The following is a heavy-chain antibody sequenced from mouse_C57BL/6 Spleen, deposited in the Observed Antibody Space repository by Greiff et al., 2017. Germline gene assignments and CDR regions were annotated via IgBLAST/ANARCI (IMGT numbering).Heavy chain of an antibody. CDR3: AKALYSNYGAY. J-gene: IGHJ3*01. D-gene: IGHD2-5*01. CDR1: GYAFSSSW. Sequence: VKLVESGPELVKPGASVKIYCKASGYAFSSSWMNWVKQRPGKGLEWIGRIYPGDGDTNYNGKFKGKATLTADKSSSTAYMQLSSLTSEDSAVYFCAKALYSNYGAYWGQGTLVTVSA. V-gene: IGHV1-82*01. CDR2: IYPGDGDT.